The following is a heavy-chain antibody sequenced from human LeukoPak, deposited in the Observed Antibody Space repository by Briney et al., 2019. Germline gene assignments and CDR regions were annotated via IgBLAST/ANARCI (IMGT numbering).Heavy chain of an antibody. J-gene: IGHJ4*02. D-gene: IGHD4-17*01. CDR2: INHSGST. CDR1: GGSFSGYY. Sequence: KTSETLSLTCAVYGGSFSGYYWSWIRQPPGKGLEWIGEINHSGSTNYNPPLKSRVTISVDTSKNQLSLKLSSVTAADTAVYYCARAPHDYGDHYLPDYWGQGTLVTVSS. CDR3: ARAPHDYGDHYLPDY. V-gene: IGHV4-34*01.